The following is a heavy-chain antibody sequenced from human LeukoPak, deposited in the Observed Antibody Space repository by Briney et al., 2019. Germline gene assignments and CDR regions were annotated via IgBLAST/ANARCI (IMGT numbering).Heavy chain of an antibody. V-gene: IGHV1-8*02. Sequence: ASVKVSCKASGYTFTSYYMHWVRQAPGQGLEWMGWMNPNSGNTGYAQKFQGRVTMTRNTSISTAYMELSSLRSEDAAVYYCARGDVTAAPNYYYYYGMDVWGQGTTVTVSS. CDR3: ARGDVTAAPNYYYYYGMDV. J-gene: IGHJ6*02. CDR1: GYTFTSYY. CDR2: MNPNSGNT. D-gene: IGHD2-2*01.